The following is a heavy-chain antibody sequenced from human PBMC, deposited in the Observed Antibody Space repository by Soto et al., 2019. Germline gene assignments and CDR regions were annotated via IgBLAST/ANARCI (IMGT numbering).Heavy chain of an antibody. CDR2: ISANGQGI. CDR3: AKDREYPRDQFHY. CDR1: GFTFSRNG. Sequence: PGGSLRLSCATSGFTFSRNGMSWVRQAPGKGLDWVSGISANGQGIYYADSVRGRFTISRDNSKNTVFLHMDSLRAEDTAVYYCAKDREYPRDQFHYWGQGTLVTVSS. V-gene: IGHV3-23*01. J-gene: IGHJ4*02. D-gene: IGHD2-2*01.